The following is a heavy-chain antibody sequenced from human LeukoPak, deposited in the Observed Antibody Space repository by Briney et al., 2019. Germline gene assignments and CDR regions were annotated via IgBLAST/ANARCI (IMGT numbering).Heavy chain of an antibody. CDR2: IGTAGDT. CDR3: AKDQDYDFWSGSDY. Sequence: GGSLRLSCAACGFTFSSYDMHWVRQATGKGLEWVSAIGTAGDTYYPGSVKGQFTISRENAKNSLYLQMNSLRAEDTAVYYCAKDQDYDFWSGSDYWGQGTLVTVSS. J-gene: IGHJ4*02. CDR1: GFTFSSYD. D-gene: IGHD3-3*01. V-gene: IGHV3-13*03.